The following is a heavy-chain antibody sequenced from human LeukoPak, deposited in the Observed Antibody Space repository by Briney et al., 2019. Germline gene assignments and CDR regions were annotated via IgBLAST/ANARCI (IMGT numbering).Heavy chain of an antibody. J-gene: IGHJ4*02. V-gene: IGHV1-46*01. D-gene: IGHD6-19*01. CDR1: GYTFTIYY. Sequence: AASVTVSYKASGYTFTIYYMHWVRQAPGQGLEWMGIINPSGGSTSYAQKFQGRVTMTRDTSISTAYMELSRLRSDDTAVYYCARGKSIAVAGKKSFDYWGQGTLVTVSS. CDR3: ARGKSIAVAGKKSFDY. CDR2: INPSGGST.